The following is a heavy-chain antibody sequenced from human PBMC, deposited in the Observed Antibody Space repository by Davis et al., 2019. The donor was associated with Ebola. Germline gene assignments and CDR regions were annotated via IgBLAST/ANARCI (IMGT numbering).Heavy chain of an antibody. CDR3: ARMGITGIYYYGMDV. CDR1: GFSLSTRGMC. CDR2: IDWDDDK. J-gene: IGHJ6*02. Sequence: SGPTLVKPTQTLTLTCTFSGFSLSTRGMCVSWIRQPPGKALEWLALIDWDDDKYYSTSLKTRLTISKDTSKNQVVLTMTNMDPVDTATYYCARMGITGIYYYGMDVWGQGTTVTVSS. V-gene: IGHV2-70*01. D-gene: IGHD1-20*01.